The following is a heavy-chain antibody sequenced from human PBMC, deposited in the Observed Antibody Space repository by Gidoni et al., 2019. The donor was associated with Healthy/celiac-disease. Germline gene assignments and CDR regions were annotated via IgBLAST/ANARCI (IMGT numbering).Heavy chain of an antibody. D-gene: IGHD2-15*01. CDR3: AKDYSLKYGMDV. CDR2: ISGSGGSK. Sequence: EVQLLESGGCLVQPGGSLRLACSASGFTFSSYAMSWVRQAPGKGREWVSAISGSGGSKYYADSVKGRFTISRDNSKNTLYLQMNSLRAEDTAVYYCAKDYSLKYGMDVWGQGTTVTVSS. J-gene: IGHJ6*02. CDR1: GFTFSSYA. V-gene: IGHV3-23*01.